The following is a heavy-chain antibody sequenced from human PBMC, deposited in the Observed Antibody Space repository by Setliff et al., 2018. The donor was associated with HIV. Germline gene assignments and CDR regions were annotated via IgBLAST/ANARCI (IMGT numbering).Heavy chain of an antibody. CDR2: IYHSGST. CDR1: GGSICSSNW. D-gene: IGHD5-12*01. J-gene: IGHJ4*02. Sequence: SETLSLTCAVSGGSICSSNWWSWVRQPPGKGLEWIGEIYHSGSTNYNPSLKSRVTISLDRYKTQFSLKLSSVTAADTAVYYCARSPLYSGYERYYFDYWGQGTLVTVSS. V-gene: IGHV4-4*02. CDR3: ARSPLYSGYERYYFDY.